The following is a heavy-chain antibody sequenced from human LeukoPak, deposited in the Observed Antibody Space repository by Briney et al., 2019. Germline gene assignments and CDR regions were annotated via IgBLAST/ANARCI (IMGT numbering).Heavy chain of an antibody. CDR2: IYSGGST. V-gene: IGHV3-53*01. Sequence: GGSLRLSCAASGFTVSSNYMSWVRQAPGKGLEWVSVIYSGGSTYYADSVKGRFTISRDNSKNTLYLQMNSPRAEDTAVYYCARNGGVAAATFDYWGQGTLVTVSS. CDR1: GFTVSSNY. CDR3: ARNGGVAAATFDY. J-gene: IGHJ4*02. D-gene: IGHD6-13*01.